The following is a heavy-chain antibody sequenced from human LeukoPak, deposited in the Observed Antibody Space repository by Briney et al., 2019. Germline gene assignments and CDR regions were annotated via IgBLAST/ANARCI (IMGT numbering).Heavy chain of an antibody. CDR3: AREYSDYDDDAFDI. J-gene: IGHJ3*02. CDR1: GGSVSSGSYY. CDR2: IYYSGST. D-gene: IGHD5-12*01. V-gene: IGHV4-61*01. Sequence: SETLSLTCTVSGGSVSSGSYYWSWIRQPPGKGLEWIGYIYYSGSTNYNPSLKSRVTISVDTSKNQFSLKLSSVTAADTAVYYCAREYSDYDDDAFDIWGQGTMVTVSS.